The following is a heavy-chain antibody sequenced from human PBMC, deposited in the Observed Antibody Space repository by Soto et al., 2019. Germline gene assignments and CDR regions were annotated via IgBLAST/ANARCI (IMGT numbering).Heavy chain of an antibody. J-gene: IGHJ6*02. D-gene: IGHD2-15*01. Sequence: QVQLVQSGAEVKKPGSSVKVSCKASGGAFSDYAFSWVRQAPGQGLEWLGGIMPIFRAPDYAQKFQGRVTITAGEFTRTGYMEMNSLRSEDTAVYYCASWLKGPDIGNYYYGMDVWGQGTTVTVS. V-gene: IGHV1-69*12. CDR2: IMPIFRAP. CDR3: ASWLKGPDIGNYYYGMDV. CDR1: GGAFSDYA.